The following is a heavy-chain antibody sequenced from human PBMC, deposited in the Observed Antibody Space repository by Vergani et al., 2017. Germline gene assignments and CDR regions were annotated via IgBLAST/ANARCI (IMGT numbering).Heavy chain of an antibody. CDR1: GGSVSSGSYY. CDR3: ARSLRGTYYYYYMDV. V-gene: IGHV4-61*01. D-gene: IGHD4-17*01. Sequence: QVQLQESGPGLVKPSETLSLTCTVSGGSVSSGSYYWSWIRQPPGKGLEWIGEINHSGSTNYNPSLKSRVTISVDTSKNQFSLKLSSVTAADTAVYYCARSLRGTYYYYYMDVWGKGTTVTVSS. CDR2: INHSGST. J-gene: IGHJ6*03.